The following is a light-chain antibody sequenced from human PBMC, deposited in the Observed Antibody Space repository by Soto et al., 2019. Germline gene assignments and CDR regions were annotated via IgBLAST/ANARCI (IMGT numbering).Light chain of an antibody. CDR1: QSVSSSY. CDR3: QQYGRGLT. J-gene: IGKJ4*01. Sequence: EIVLTQSTGTLSLSPGERATLSCRASQSVSSSYLAWYQQKPRQAPRLLIYVASSSATGIPDRFRGRGSGTDFTLTLSSLKPDDCVVYYWQQYGRGLTFGGGNTVEIK. CDR2: VAS. V-gene: IGKV3-20*01.